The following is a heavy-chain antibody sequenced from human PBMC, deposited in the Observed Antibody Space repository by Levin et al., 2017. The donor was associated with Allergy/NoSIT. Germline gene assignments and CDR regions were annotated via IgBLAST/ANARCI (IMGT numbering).Heavy chain of an antibody. J-gene: IGHJ4*02. Sequence: GGSLRLSCAASGFTFSSYAMHWVRQAPGKGLEWVAVISYDGSNKYYADSVKGRFTISRDNSKNTLYLQMNSLRAEDTAVYYCARALGSGIRANFDYWGQGTLVTVSS. CDR1: GFTFSSYA. D-gene: IGHD2-21*01. CDR2: ISYDGSNK. V-gene: IGHV3-30-3*01. CDR3: ARALGSGIRANFDY.